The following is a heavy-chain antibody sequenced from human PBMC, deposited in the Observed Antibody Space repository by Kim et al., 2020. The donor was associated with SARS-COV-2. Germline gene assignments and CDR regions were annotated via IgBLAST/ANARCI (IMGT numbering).Heavy chain of an antibody. CDR3: ARNSPFQH. Sequence: GGSTYYADSVKGRFTISRDNSKNTLYLQMNSLRAEDTAVYYCARNSPFQHWGQGTLVTVSS. V-gene: IGHV3-53*01. CDR2: GGST. J-gene: IGHJ1*01. D-gene: IGHD1-26*01.